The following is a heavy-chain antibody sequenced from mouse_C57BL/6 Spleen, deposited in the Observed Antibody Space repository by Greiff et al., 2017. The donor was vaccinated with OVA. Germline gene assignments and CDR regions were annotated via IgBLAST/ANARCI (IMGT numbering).Heavy chain of an antibody. CDR1: GYTFTSYW. Sequence: VQLKQPGAELVKPGASVKLSCKASGYTFTSYWMQWVKQRPGQGLEWIGEIDPSDSYTNYNQKFKGKATLTVDTSSSTAYMQLSSLTSEDSAVYYCASTGGTSDYWGQGTTLTVSS. V-gene: IGHV1-50*01. J-gene: IGHJ2*01. CDR2: IDPSDSYT. D-gene: IGHD5-1*01. CDR3: ASTGGTSDY.